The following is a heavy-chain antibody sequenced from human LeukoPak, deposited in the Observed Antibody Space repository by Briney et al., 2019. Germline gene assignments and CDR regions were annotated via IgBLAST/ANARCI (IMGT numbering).Heavy chain of an antibody. V-gene: IGHV4-59*01. CDR2: IYYSGGT. D-gene: IGHD6-13*01. CDR1: GGSISSYY. Sequence: SETLSLTCTVSGGSISSYYWSWIRQPPGKGLEWIGYIYYSGGTNYNPSLKSRVTISVDTSKNQFSLKLSSVTAADTAVYYCARVPGYSSSSPFDYWGQGTLVTVSS. J-gene: IGHJ4*02. CDR3: ARVPGYSSSSPFDY.